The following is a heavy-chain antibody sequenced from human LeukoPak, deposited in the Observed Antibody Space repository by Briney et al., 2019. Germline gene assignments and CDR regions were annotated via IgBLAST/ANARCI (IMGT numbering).Heavy chain of an antibody. Sequence: SQTLSLTCAISGDSVSSNSAAWNWIRQSPSRGLEWLGRTYYRSKWYNDYAVSVKSRITINPDTSKNQFPLQLNSVTPEDTAVYYCARVGFYDSSGYLHYYFDYWGQGTLVTVSS. CDR3: ARVGFYDSSGYLHYYFDY. CDR1: GDSVSSNSAA. V-gene: IGHV6-1*01. D-gene: IGHD3-22*01. CDR2: TYYRSKWYN. J-gene: IGHJ4*02.